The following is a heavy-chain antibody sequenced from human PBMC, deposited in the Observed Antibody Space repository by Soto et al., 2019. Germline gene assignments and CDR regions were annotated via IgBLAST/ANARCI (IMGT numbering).Heavy chain of an antibody. D-gene: IGHD2-2*01. Sequence: PGESLKISCKGSGYSFTSYWIGWVRQMPGKGLEWMGIIYPGDSDTRYSPSFQGQVTISADKSISTAYPQWSSLKASDTAMYYCARLGAAAKGVVPARNWLDPWGQGTLVTVSS. CDR1: GYSFTSYW. J-gene: IGHJ5*02. CDR2: IYPGDSDT. CDR3: ARLGAAAKGVVPARNWLDP. V-gene: IGHV5-51*01.